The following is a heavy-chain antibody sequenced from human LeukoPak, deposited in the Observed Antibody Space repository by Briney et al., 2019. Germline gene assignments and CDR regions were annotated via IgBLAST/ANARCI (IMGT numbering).Heavy chain of an antibody. V-gene: IGHV1-18*01. CDR3: ARDPSYSSALYYYYGMDV. CDR2: ISAYNGNT. CDR1: GYTFTSYG. D-gene: IGHD6-25*01. J-gene: IGHJ6*02. Sequence: ASVKVSCKASGYTFTSYGISWVRQAPGQGLEWMGWISAYNGNTNYAQKLQGRVTMTTDTSTSTAYMELRSLRSDDTAVYYCARDPSYSSALYYYYGMDVWGQGTTVTVSS.